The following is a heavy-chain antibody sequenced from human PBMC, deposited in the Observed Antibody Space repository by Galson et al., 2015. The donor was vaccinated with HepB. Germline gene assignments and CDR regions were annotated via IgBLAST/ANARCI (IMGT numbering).Heavy chain of an antibody. V-gene: IGHV3-23*01. Sequence: SLRLSCAASGFTFGTYAMNWVRQAPGKGLEWVSAIGGGGGSTYFGDSVKGRFTISRDNSKNTLYLQMNSLRAEDTAVYYCAKSAAHYESHRDFWNGFYKSEFYFDSWGQGTLVTVST. CDR2: IGGGGGST. J-gene: IGHJ4*02. CDR3: AKSAAHYESHRDFWNGFYKSEFYFDS. D-gene: IGHD3-3*01. CDR1: GFTFGTYA.